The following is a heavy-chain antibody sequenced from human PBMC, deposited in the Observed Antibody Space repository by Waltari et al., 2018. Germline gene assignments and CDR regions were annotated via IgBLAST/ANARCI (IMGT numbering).Heavy chain of an antibody. Sequence: QVQLQESGPGLVKPSETLSLTCTVSGGSISSYYWSWIRQPTGKGLEWIGYIYYSGSTNYNPSLKSRVTISVDTSKNQFSLKLSSVTAADTAVYYCARGGVGATTWPPNGAFDIWGQGTMVTVSS. J-gene: IGHJ3*02. CDR2: IYYSGST. V-gene: IGHV4-59*01. D-gene: IGHD1-26*01. CDR1: GGSISSYY. CDR3: ARGGVGATTWPPNGAFDI.